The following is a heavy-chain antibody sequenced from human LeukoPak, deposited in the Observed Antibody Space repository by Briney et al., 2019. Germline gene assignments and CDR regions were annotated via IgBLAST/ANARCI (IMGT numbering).Heavy chain of an antibody. CDR3: TTGWVVPAALDAFDI. CDR1: GFTFSSYW. D-gene: IGHD2-2*01. J-gene: IGHJ3*02. CDR2: IKQDGSEK. Sequence: GGSLRLSCAASGFTFSSYWMSWVRQAPGKGLEWVANIKQDGSEKYYVDSVKGRFTISRDNAKNSLYLQMNSLRAEDTAVYYCTTGWVVPAALDAFDIWGQGTMVTVSS. V-gene: IGHV3-7*03.